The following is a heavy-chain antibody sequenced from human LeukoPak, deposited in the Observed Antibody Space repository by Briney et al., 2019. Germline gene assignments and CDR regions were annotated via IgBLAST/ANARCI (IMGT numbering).Heavy chain of an antibody. CDR1: GFTFSSYA. CDR2: ISGSGGST. D-gene: IGHD1-26*01. CDR3: GKGAGYSWSFNWFDP. J-gene: IGHJ5*02. Sequence: GGSLRLSCAASGFTFSSYAMSWVRQAPGKGLEWVSAISGSGGSTYYADSVKGRFTISRDNSKNTLYMQMNSLRAEDTAVYYCGKGAGYSWSFNWFDPWGQGTLVTVPS. V-gene: IGHV3-23*01.